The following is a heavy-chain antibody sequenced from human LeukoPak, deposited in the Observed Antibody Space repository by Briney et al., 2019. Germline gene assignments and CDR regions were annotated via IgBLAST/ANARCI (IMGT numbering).Heavy chain of an antibody. CDR3: ARAKVGPAAMYFDY. CDR2: IYFSGST. V-gene: IGHV4-39*07. J-gene: IGHJ4*02. CDR1: GDSISSYY. D-gene: IGHD2-2*01. Sequence: SETLSLTCSVSGDSISSYYWGWIRHPPGKGLEWIGSIYFSGSTYYNPSLKSRVTISVDTSKNQFSLKLSSVTAADTAVYYCARAKVGPAAMYFDYWGQGTLVTVSS.